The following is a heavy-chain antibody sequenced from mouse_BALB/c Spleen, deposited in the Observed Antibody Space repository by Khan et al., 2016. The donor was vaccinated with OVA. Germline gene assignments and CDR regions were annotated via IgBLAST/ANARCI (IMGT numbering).Heavy chain of an antibody. J-gene: IGHJ4*01. V-gene: IGHV2-6-1*01. CDR3: ARQPYYQYHIMDY. CDR1: GFSLTNYG. D-gene: IGHD2-10*01. Sequence: QVQLKESGPGLVAPSQSLSITCTISGFSLTNYGVHWVRQPPGKGLEWLVVIWSDGSSTYNSALKSRLSISKDNSKNQVFLKMNSLQTDDTAMYYCARQPYYQYHIMDYWGQGTSVTVSS. CDR2: IWSDGSS.